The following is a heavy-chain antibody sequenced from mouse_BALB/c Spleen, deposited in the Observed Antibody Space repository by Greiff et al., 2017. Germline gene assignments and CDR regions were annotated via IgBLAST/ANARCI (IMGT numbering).Heavy chain of an antibody. J-gene: IGHJ4*01. CDR3: ASRDYYGTEAMDY. CDR2: ISYDGSN. D-gene: IGHD1-1*01. Sequence: EVQLVESGPGLVKPSQSLYLTCSVTGFSFTSGYFWNWIRQVPGNKLEWMGVISYDGSNNYNPSLKNRISITRDTSKNQFFLKLNSVTTKDTATYNCASRDYYGTEAMDYWGQGTSVTVSS. V-gene: IGHV3-6*02. CDR1: GFSFTSGYF.